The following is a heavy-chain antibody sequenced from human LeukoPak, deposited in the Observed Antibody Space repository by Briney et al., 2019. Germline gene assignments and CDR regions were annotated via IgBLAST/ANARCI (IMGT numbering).Heavy chain of an antibody. CDR3: RYSSRGGFDY. V-gene: IGHV3-7*01. D-gene: IGHD6-13*01. J-gene: IGHJ4*02. Sequence: GGSLRLSCAASGFTFSSHWMSWVRQAPGKGLEWVANIKPDGSEKYYVDSVGGRFTISRDNAKNSLYLQMNSLGAEDTAVYYCRYSSRGGFDYWGQGTLVTVSS. CDR2: IKPDGSEK. CDR1: GFTFSSHW.